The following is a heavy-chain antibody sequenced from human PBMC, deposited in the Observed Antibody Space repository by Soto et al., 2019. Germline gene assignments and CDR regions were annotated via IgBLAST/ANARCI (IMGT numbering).Heavy chain of an antibody. CDR2: IFPPTDIP. V-gene: IGHV1-69*02. CDR3: XXXXXVXXXXFEX. CDR1: GGTFRNYP. Sequence: QVQLVQSGTEVKKPGSSVKVSCKASGGTFRNYPINWVRQAPGQGLEWMGSIFPPTDIPDYAQNFQARLTISADXSTXTAYXXXXSLXSXXTXMXXXXXXXXVXXXXFEXXGQGTLVTVSS. J-gene: IGHJ4*02.